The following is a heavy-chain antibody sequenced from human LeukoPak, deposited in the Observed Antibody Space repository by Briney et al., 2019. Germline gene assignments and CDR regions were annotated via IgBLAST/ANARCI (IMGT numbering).Heavy chain of an antibody. CDR2: IYHTGTT. V-gene: IGHV4-38-2*02. D-gene: IGHD3-10*01. J-gene: IGHJ4*02. CDR1: GNSISSGYY. CDR3: ARKGRGPYGSVNGYFDY. Sequence: SETLSLTCTVSGNSISSGYYWGWIRQPPGKGPEWIGLIYHTGTTYYNSSLKSRVTISVDTSKNQFSLKLNFVTAADTAVYYCARKGRGPYGSVNGYFDYWGQGTLVTVSS.